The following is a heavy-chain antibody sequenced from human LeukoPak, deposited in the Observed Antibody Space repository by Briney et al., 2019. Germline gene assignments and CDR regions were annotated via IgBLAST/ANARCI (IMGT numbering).Heavy chain of an antibody. V-gene: IGHV4-4*02. J-gene: IGHJ4*02. Sequence: SQTLSLTCGVSGGSISNTNWWSWVRQPPGQGLEWIGEIYLSGLTLYNPSLESRVPVSLDESKNQLPLTQPSTTSPHTAVYYCSRENGALSPFGYWGQGTLVTVLS. CDR1: GGSISNTNW. CDR2: IYLSGLT. CDR3: SRENGALSPFGY. D-gene: IGHD2-8*01.